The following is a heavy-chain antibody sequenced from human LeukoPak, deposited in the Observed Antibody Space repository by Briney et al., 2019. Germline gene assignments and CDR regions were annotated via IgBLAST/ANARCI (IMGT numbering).Heavy chain of an antibody. CDR1: GGSISSNNW. J-gene: IGHJ4*02. Sequence: SETLSLTCAVSGGSISSNNWWSWVRQPPGKGLEWIGEIFHSGSTNYNPSLKSRVTISVDKSKNQFSLKLSSVTAADTAVYYCARDWASSGSNQVDYWGQGTLVTVSS. D-gene: IGHD3-22*01. V-gene: IGHV4-4*02. CDR2: IFHSGST. CDR3: ARDWASSGSNQVDY.